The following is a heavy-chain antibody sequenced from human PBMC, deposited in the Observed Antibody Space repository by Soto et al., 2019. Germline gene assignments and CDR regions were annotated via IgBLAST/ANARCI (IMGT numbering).Heavy chain of an antibody. Sequence: EVHLVESGGGLVQPGESLRLSCAASGFTFSSYWMHWVRQATGKGLVWVSRINYDGSTTGYADAVKGRFTISRDNAKDTVYLEMNSLTAEDTAVYYCARVARGAWGIFDSWGQGTLVTVSS. V-gene: IGHV3-74*01. CDR1: GFTFSSYW. D-gene: IGHD3-16*01. J-gene: IGHJ4*02. CDR3: ARVARGAWGIFDS. CDR2: INYDGSTT.